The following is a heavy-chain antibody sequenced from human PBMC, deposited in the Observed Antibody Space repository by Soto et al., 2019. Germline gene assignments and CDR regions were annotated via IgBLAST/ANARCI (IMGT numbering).Heavy chain of an antibody. V-gene: IGHV4-34*01. Sequence: QVQLQQWGAGLLKPSETLSLTCAVYGGSFSGYYWSWIRQPPGKGLEWIGEINHSGSTNYNPSLKSRVPISVDTSKNQFSLKLSSGTAADTAVYYCARGRWYYDSSGYRGYYGMAVWGHGTTVTVSS. CDR1: GGSFSGYY. CDR3: ARGRWYYDSSGYRGYYGMAV. J-gene: IGHJ6*02. D-gene: IGHD3-22*01. CDR2: INHSGST.